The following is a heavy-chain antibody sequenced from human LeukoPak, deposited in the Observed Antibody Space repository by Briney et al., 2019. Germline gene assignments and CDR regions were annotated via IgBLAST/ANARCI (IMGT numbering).Heavy chain of an antibody. V-gene: IGHV4-59*01. Sequence: SETLSLTCTVSGGSISSYYWSWIRQPPGKGLEWIGYIYYSGSTNYNPSLKSRVTISADTSKNQFSLKLSSVTAADTAVYYCARGTPRYYDFWSGYFFVNWFDPWGQGTLVTVSS. CDR1: GGSISSYY. D-gene: IGHD3-3*01. CDR3: ARGTPRYYDFWSGYFFVNWFDP. J-gene: IGHJ5*02. CDR2: IYYSGST.